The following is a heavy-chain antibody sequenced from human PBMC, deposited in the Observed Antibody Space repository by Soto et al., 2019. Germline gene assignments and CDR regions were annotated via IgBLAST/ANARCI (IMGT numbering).Heavy chain of an antibody. Sequence: PSETLSLTCAVYGGSLSGYYWSWIRQPPGKGLEWIGEINHSGSTNYNPSLKSRVTISVDTSKNQFSLKLSSVTAADTAVYYCARRSGYYLGWFDPWGQGTLVTVSS. V-gene: IGHV4-34*01. J-gene: IGHJ5*02. D-gene: IGHD3-3*01. CDR1: GGSLSGYY. CDR3: ARRSGYYLGWFDP. CDR2: INHSGST.